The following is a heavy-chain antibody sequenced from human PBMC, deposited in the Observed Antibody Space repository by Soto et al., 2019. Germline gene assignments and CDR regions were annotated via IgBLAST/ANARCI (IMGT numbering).Heavy chain of an antibody. Sequence: SETLSLTCTVSGYSINSGYIWGWVRRPPGQGLGWIGSRYSTGTTYYNPSLRRRVKMSVDTSKNQLSLVLRSVPAADTAVYYCVARATVVNSPWFDPWGQGTQVTVSS. CDR2: RYSTGTT. J-gene: IGHJ5*02. CDR3: VARATVVNSPWFDP. CDR1: GYSINSGYI. V-gene: IGHV4-38-2*02. D-gene: IGHD1-1*01.